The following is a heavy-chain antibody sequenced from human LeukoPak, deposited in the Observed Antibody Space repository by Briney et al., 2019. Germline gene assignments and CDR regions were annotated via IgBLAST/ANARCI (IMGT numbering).Heavy chain of an antibody. CDR2: IYSGGAT. J-gene: IGHJ4*02. CDR1: GFTDSNNY. D-gene: IGHD3-10*01. V-gene: IGHV3-53*01. Sequence: GGSLRLSCAASGFTDSNNYMNWVRQAPGKGLEWVSIIYSGGATYYADSVKGRFTISRDNSKNTVYLQMNSLRAEDTAVYYCARDYYGSGSFQYDSWGQGTLVTVSS. CDR3: ARDYYGSGSFQYDS.